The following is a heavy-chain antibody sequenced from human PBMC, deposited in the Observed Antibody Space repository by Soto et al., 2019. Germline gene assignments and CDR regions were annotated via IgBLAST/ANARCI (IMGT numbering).Heavy chain of an antibody. CDR2: INGVRGNT. Sequence: QVQVGHSGAEVNNPGASFRVPCKALGYTFRADRVIGVPRAPGQRLEWMGWINGVRGNTEYSQTFQGRVTITRDTYASIAYMELSSLRPEDTAVYYCARGSNAGLDYWGQGTLVTVSS. V-gene: IGHV1-3*01. CDR1: GYTFRADR. D-gene: IGHD4-4*01. J-gene: IGHJ4*02. CDR3: ARGSNAGLDY.